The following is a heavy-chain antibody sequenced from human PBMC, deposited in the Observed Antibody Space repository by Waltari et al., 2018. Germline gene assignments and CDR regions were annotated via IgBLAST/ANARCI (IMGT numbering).Heavy chain of an antibody. CDR3: ARVEGITIAY. V-gene: IGHV4-34*01. CDR2: INHRGST. Sequence: QVQLQQWGAGLLKPSETLSLTCAVYGGSFRGYYWCWIRQPPGKGVEWIGEINHRGSTNYNPSLKSRVTISVDTSKNQFSLKLSSVTAADTALYYCARVEGITIAYWGQGTLVTVSS. J-gene: IGHJ4*02. D-gene: IGHD3-3*01. CDR1: GGSFRGYY.